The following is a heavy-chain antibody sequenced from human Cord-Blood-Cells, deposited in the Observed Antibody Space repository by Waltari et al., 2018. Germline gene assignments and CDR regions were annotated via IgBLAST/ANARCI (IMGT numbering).Heavy chain of an antibody. J-gene: IGHJ4*02. Sequence: QVQLVQSGAEVKKPGSSVKLSCKASGGTFSRYAMRWLRQAPGQGLEWKGGIIPIFGTANYAQKFQGRVTITADESTSTAYMELSSLRSEDTAVYYCARRDGSGSYYYFDYWGQGTLVTVSS. V-gene: IGHV1-69*01. CDR3: ARRDGSGSYYYFDY. CDR2: IIPIFGTA. D-gene: IGHD3-10*01. CDR1: GGTFSRYA.